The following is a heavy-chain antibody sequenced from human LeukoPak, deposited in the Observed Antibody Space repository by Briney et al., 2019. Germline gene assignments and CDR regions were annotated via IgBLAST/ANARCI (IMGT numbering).Heavy chain of an antibody. V-gene: IGHV4-38-2*01. Sequence: KPSDTLSLTCAVSGYSISSGYYWGWIRQPPGKGLEWIGSIYHSGSTYYNPSLKSRVTISVDTSKNQFSLKLSSVTAADTAVYYCASRPRIAAAGTIDYWGQGTLVTVSS. J-gene: IGHJ4*02. CDR1: GYSISSGYY. D-gene: IGHD6-13*01. CDR2: IYHSGST. CDR3: ASRPRIAAAGTIDY.